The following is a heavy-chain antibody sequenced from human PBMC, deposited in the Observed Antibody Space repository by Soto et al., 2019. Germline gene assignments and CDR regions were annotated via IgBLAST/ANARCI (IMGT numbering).Heavy chain of an antibody. CDR3: ARGGVFFFAAPTNPYDY. J-gene: IGHJ4*02. D-gene: IGHD3-10*01. CDR2: MNPNSGNT. CDR1: GYTFTSYD. V-gene: IGHV1-8*01. Sequence: RASVKVSCKASGYTFTSYDINWVRQATGQGLEWMGWMNPNSGNTGYAQKFQGRVTMTRNTSISTAYMELSSLRSEDTAVYYCARGGVFFFAAPTNPYDYWGQGTLVTVSS.